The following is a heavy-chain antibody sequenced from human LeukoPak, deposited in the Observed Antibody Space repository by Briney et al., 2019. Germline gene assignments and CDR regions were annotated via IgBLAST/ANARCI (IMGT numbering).Heavy chain of an antibody. CDR2: IRYDGSNK. Sequence: GGSLRLSCAASGFTFSSYGMHWVRQAPGKGPEWVAFIRYDGSNKYYADSVKGRFTISRDNSKNTLYLQMNSLRAEDTAVYYCAKDLTAGSGSYYTFFDYWGQGTLVTVSS. CDR1: GFTFSSYG. V-gene: IGHV3-30*02. D-gene: IGHD3-10*01. J-gene: IGHJ4*02. CDR3: AKDLTAGSGSYYTFFDY.